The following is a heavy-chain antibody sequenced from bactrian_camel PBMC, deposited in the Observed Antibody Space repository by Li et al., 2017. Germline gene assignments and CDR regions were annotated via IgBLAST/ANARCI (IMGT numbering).Heavy chain of an antibody. Sequence: QLVESGGGLVQPGGSLRLSCAASGFTSSTYVMYWVRQAPGKGLEWVASIYNQNEYTYYTDAVKGRFTISRDNLQMNSLKSEDTGLYYCATSLTDNWLRGFGYWGQGTQVTVS. J-gene: IGHJ6*01. CDR2: IYNQNEYT. CDR1: GFTSSTYV. CDR3: ATSLTDNWLRGFGY. D-gene: IGHD7*01. V-gene: IGHV3-2*01.